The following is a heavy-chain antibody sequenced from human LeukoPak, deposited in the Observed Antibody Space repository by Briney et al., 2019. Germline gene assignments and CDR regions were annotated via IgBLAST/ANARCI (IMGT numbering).Heavy chain of an antibody. Sequence: PGRSLRLSCAASGFTFSSYGMHWVRQAPGKGLEWVAVIWYDGSNKYYADSVKGRFTISRDNAKNSLYLQMNSLRAEDTAVYYCARDGGATYAFDIWGQGTMVTVSS. D-gene: IGHD1-26*01. CDR3: ARDGGATYAFDI. CDR2: IWYDGSNK. J-gene: IGHJ3*02. V-gene: IGHV3-33*01. CDR1: GFTFSSYG.